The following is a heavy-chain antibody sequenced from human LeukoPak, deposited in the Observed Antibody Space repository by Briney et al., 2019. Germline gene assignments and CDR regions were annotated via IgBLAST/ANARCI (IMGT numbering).Heavy chain of an antibody. V-gene: IGHV4-34*01. Sequence: SETLSLTCAVYGGSFSGYYWSWIRQPPGKGLEWIGEINHSGSTNYNPSLKGRVTISVDTSKNQFSLKLSSVTAADTAVYYCARLAPVGYFDYWGQGTLVTVSS. J-gene: IGHJ4*02. D-gene: IGHD4-23*01. CDR3: ARLAPVGYFDY. CDR2: INHSGST. CDR1: GGSFSGYY.